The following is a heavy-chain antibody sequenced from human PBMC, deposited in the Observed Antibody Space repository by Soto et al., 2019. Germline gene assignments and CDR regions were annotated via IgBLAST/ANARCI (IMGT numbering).Heavy chain of an antibody. J-gene: IGHJ4*02. D-gene: IGHD3-16*01. Sequence: PXESLSLTCTVSAASVSKYYGTWIRQPPGKGLEWIGYIYFNVNTKYNPSLEGRLTISIDTSKKEFSLKLTSVTAADAAVYYCASVTFGGIVLAHWGQGTLVTVSS. CDR3: ASVTFGGIVLAH. V-gene: IGHV4-59*02. CDR2: IYFNVNT. CDR1: AASVSKYY.